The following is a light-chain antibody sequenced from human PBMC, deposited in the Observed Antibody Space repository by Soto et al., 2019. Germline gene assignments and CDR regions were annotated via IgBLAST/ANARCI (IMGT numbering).Light chain of an antibody. CDR2: DAS. V-gene: IGKV3-11*01. CDR1: QSINNY. CDR3: QPRSNWPD. Sequence: EIVLTQSPATLSLSPGERATPSCRASQSINNYLAWYQQKPGQAPRLLIYDASNRATGIPARFSGSGSGTEFTLTISSLEPEDCAVYYCQPRSNWPDFGKGTRREI. J-gene: IGKJ5*01.